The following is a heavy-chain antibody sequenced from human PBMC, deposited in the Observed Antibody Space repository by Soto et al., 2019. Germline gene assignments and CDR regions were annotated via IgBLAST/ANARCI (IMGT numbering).Heavy chain of an antibody. Sequence: ASVKLSCKASGYTFTTYYMHWVRQAPGQGLEWMGTINPSGDSTYDADSVKGRFTISRDNAKNSVYLQMNSLRAEDMAIYYCARGNMIREKDAFDIWGQGTMVTVSS. CDR2: INPSGDST. CDR3: ARGNMIREKDAFDI. J-gene: IGHJ3*02. V-gene: IGHV1-46*04. CDR1: GYTFTTYY. D-gene: IGHD3-10*01.